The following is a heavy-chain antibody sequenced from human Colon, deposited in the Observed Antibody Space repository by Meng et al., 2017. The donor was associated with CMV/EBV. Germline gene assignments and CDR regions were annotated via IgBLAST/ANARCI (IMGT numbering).Heavy chain of an antibody. V-gene: IGHV3-66*02. Sequence: GGSLRLSCAASGFTFSSYSMNWVRQAPGKGLEWVSVIYRGGTTSYAESVKGRFTISSDNSKNTLFLHMNSLRTEDTAVYYCVRGVAVAGSRDYWGQGTLVTVSS. D-gene: IGHD6-19*01. CDR1: GFTFSSYS. J-gene: IGHJ4*02. CDR3: VRGVAVAGSRDY. CDR2: IYRGGTT.